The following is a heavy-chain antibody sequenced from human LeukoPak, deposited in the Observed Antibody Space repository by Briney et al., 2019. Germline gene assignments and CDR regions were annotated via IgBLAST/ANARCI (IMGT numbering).Heavy chain of an antibody. Sequence: GRSLRLSCAGSGFTFSDHYMDWVRQAPGKGLQWVGRTRNKANSYTTDYAASVKGRFTISRDDSRNSLYLQMNSLKTEDTAVYYCARVTTRFYGMDVWGQGTTVTVSS. D-gene: IGHD4-11*01. CDR1: GFTFSDHY. CDR2: TRNKANSYTT. J-gene: IGHJ6*02. CDR3: ARVTTRFYGMDV. V-gene: IGHV3-72*01.